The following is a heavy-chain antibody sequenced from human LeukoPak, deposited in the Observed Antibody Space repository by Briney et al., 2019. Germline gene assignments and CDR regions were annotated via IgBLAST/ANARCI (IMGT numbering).Heavy chain of an antibody. D-gene: IGHD6-19*01. V-gene: IGHV1-2*02. CDR3: ARNKWLVHNWFDP. Sequence: GASVKVSCKASGYTFTGYYMHWVRQAPGQGLEWMGWINPNSGGTNYAQKFQGRVTMTRDTSISTAYMELSRLRSDDTAVYYCARNKWLVHNWFDPWGQGTLVTVSS. J-gene: IGHJ5*02. CDR2: INPNSGGT. CDR1: GYTFTGYY.